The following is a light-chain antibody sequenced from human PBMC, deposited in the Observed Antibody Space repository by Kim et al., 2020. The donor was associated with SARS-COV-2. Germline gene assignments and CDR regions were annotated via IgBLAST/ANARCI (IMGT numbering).Light chain of an antibody. J-gene: IGLJ1*01. CDR3: AAWDDSLSGYV. CDR2: RNN. V-gene: IGLV1-47*01. Sequence: ELTQPPSASGTPGQRVTISCSGSSSNIGSNYVYWYQQLPGTAPKLLIYRNNQRPSGVPDRFSGSKSGTSASLAISGLRSEDEADYYCAAWDDSLSGYVFGPGTKVTVL. CDR1: SSNIGSNY.